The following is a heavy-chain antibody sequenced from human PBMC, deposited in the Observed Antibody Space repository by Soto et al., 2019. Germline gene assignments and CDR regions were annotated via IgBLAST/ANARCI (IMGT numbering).Heavy chain of an antibody. CDR3: ARAELLRTFVNWFDP. V-gene: IGHV1-69*06. D-gene: IGHD1-26*01. CDR2: IIPIFGTA. J-gene: IGHJ5*02. Sequence: ASVKVSCKASGGTFSSYAISWVRQAPGQGLEWMGGIIPIFGTANYAQKFQGRATITADKSTSTAYMELSSLRSEDTAVYYCARAELLRTFVNWFDPWGQGTLVTVSS. CDR1: GGTFSSYA.